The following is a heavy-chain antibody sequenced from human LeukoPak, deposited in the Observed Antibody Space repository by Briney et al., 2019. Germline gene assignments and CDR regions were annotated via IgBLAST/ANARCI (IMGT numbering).Heavy chain of an antibody. CDR3: ARNSGSEELIYFDY. CDR2: IYYSGST. D-gene: IGHD1-26*01. Sequence: SETLSLTCTVSGGSISSSSYYWGWIRQPPGKGLEWIGSIYYSGSTYNNPSLKSRVTISVDTSKNQFSLKLSSVTAADTAVYYCARNSGSEELIYFDYWGQGTLVTVSS. CDR1: GGSISSSSYY. V-gene: IGHV4-39*01. J-gene: IGHJ4*02.